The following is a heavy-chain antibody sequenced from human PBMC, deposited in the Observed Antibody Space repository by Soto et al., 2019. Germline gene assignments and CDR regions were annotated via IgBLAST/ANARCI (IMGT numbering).Heavy chain of an antibody. CDR2: IYYGGST. J-gene: IGHJ4*02. V-gene: IGHV4-30-2*01. Sequence: SETLSLTCAVSGGSISSGDYSWNWIRQPPGKGLEWIGYIYYGGSTYYNPSLQSRVTISVDRSRNQFSLKLNSVTAADTAVYYCARGRCPATATTAYYFDVWGQGTPVTVAS. CDR1: GGSISSGDYS. D-gene: IGHD4-17*01. CDR3: ARGRCPATATTAYYFDV.